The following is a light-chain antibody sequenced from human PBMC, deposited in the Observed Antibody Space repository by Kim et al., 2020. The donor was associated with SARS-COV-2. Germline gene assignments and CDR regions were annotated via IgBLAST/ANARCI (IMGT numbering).Light chain of an antibody. V-gene: IGLV3-19*01. J-gene: IGLJ2*01. CDR2: GKN. CDR3: NSRDNNDNVL. CDR1: SLRTYD. Sequence: VALGQTVRITCQGDSLRTYDTTWFQQKPGQAPIVVFYGKNNRPSGIPDRFSGSSSGNTASLTITATQAGDEADYYCNSRDNNDNVLFGGGTKVTVL.